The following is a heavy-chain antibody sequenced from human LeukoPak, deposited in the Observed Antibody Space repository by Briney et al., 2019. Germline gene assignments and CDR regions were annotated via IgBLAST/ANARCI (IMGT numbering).Heavy chain of an antibody. Sequence: SETLSLTCTVSGGSISSGDYYWSWIRQPPGKGLEWIGYIYYSGSTYYNPSLESRVTISVDTSKNQFSLKLSSVTAADTAVYYCARGHPRGGPYDFWSGYSQHDYFDYWGQGTLVTVSS. J-gene: IGHJ4*02. CDR3: ARGHPRGGPYDFWSGYSQHDYFDY. CDR2: IYYSGST. D-gene: IGHD3-3*01. CDR1: GGSISSGDYY. V-gene: IGHV4-30-4*08.